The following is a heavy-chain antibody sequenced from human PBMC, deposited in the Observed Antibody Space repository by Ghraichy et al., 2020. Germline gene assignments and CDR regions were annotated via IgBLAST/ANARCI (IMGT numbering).Heavy chain of an antibody. V-gene: IGHV3-9*01. CDR1: GFTFDDYA. D-gene: IGHD3-22*01. J-gene: IGHJ4*02. Sequence: GGSLRLSCAASGFTFDDYAMHWVRQAPGKGLEWVSGISWNSGSIGYADSVKGRFTISRDNAKNSLYLQMNSLRAEDTALYYCAKDMEYYDSSGSLDYWGQGTLVTVSS. CDR2: ISWNSGSI. CDR3: AKDMEYYDSSGSLDY.